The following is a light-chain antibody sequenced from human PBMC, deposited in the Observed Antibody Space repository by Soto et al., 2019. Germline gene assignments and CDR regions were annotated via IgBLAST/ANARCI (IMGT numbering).Light chain of an antibody. CDR3: QQYYSNSKYT. CDR2: DAS. V-gene: IGKV1-5*01. J-gene: IGKJ2*01. CDR1: QSISSW. Sequence: DIQMTQSPSTLSASVGDRVTITCRASQSISSWLAWSLQRPGKAPKLLIYDASSLESGVPSRFSRSGSGTEFTLTISRLQPDDFATYYGQQYYSNSKYTFGQGTKLEIK.